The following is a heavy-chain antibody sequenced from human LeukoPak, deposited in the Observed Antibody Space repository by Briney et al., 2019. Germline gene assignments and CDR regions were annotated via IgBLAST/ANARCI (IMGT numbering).Heavy chain of an antibody. CDR1: GFTFSSYE. Sequence: GGSLRLSCAASGFTFSSYEMNWVRQAPGKGLEWASYISSSGSTIYYADSVKGRFTISRDNAKNSLYLQMNSLTDEDTGVYYCARGGGSGRYGLPFDSWGQGTLVTVSS. J-gene: IGHJ4*02. D-gene: IGHD6-13*01. V-gene: IGHV3-48*03. CDR3: ARGGGSGRYGLPFDS. CDR2: ISSSGSTI.